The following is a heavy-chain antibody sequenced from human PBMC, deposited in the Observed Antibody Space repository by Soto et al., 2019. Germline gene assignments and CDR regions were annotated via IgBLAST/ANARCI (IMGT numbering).Heavy chain of an antibody. D-gene: IGHD4-17*01. CDR1: GGTFSSYA. CDR3: ARVGYGGNSGSDYYYYYGMDV. J-gene: IGHJ6*02. V-gene: IGHV1-69*12. CDR2: IIPIFGTA. Sequence: QVQLVQSGAAVKKPGSSVKVSCKASGGTFSSYAISWVRQAPGQGLEWMGGIIPIFGTANYAQKFQGRVTITADESTSTAYMELSSLRSEDTAVYYCARVGYGGNSGSDYYYYYGMDVWGQGTTVTVSS.